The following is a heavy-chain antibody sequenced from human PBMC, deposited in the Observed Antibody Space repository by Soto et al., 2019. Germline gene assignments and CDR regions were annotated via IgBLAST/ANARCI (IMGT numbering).Heavy chain of an antibody. CDR2: IYYSGST. D-gene: IGHD3-10*01. J-gene: IGHJ4*02. V-gene: IGHV4-61*08. CDR1: GGSISSGGYY. CDR3: ARHNYGSGSTYFDY. Sequence: PSETLSLTCTVSGGSISSGGYYWSWIRQHPGKGLEWIGYIYYSGSTNYNPSRKSRVTISVDTSKNQFSLKLNSMTAADTAVYYCARHNYGSGSTYFDYWGQGTLVTVSS.